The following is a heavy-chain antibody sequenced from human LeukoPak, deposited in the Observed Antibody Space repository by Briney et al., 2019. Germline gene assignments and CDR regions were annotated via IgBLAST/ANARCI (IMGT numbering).Heavy chain of an antibody. CDR3: ARLYSGRVFDI. Sequence: GGSLRLFCAASGFTFSTSWMSWVRQAPGKGLEWVASIKPDGSENYYVDSVKGRFTISRDNAKNSLYLQMISLRAEDTAVYYCARLYSGRVFDIWGQGTMVTVSS. J-gene: IGHJ3*02. D-gene: IGHD1-26*01. V-gene: IGHV3-7*01. CDR1: GFTFSTSW. CDR2: IKPDGSEN.